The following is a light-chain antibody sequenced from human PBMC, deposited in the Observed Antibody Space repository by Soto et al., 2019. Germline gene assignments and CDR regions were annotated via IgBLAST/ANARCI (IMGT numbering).Light chain of an antibody. Sequence: DVQMTQSPSTLSASVGDRVTITCRASQSINRWLVWYQQKPGKAPQVLIFDASLLARGVPSRFSGSGSGTEFTLTISSLQPDDFATYYCQPYSNYLTWTFGQGSKV. J-gene: IGKJ1*01. CDR3: QPYSNYLTWT. V-gene: IGKV1-5*01. CDR2: DAS. CDR1: QSINRW.